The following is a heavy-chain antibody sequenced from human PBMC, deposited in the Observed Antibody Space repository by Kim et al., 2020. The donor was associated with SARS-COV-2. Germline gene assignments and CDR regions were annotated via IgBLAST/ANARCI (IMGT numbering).Heavy chain of an antibody. Sequence: VDSVKGRFTISRDNAKNSLYLQMNSLRAEDTAVYYCAREYYYGSGSPMDVWGQGTTVTVSS. CDR3: AREYYYGSGSPMDV. V-gene: IGHV3-7*01. D-gene: IGHD3-10*01. J-gene: IGHJ6*02.